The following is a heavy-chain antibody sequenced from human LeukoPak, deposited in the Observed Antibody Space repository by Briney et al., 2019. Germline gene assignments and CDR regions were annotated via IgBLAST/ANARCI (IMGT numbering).Heavy chain of an antibody. V-gene: IGHV4-59*01. D-gene: IGHD3-22*01. CDR2: IYYSGST. CDR1: GGSISSYY. CDR3: ARDSGYYDSSGYYYFDY. Sequence: SETLSLTCTVSGGSISSYYWSWIRQPPGKGLEWIGYIYYSGSTNYNPSLKSRVTISVDTSKNQFSLKLSSVTAADTAVYYCARDSGYYDSSGYYYFDYWGQGTLVTVSP. J-gene: IGHJ4*02.